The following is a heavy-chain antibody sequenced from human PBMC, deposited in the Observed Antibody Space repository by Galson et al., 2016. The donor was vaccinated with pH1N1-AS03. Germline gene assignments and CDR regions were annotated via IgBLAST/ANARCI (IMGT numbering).Heavy chain of an antibody. CDR1: GYDFRSYG. D-gene: IGHD1-26*01. J-gene: IGHJ4*02. CDR2: SAAYNSDT. V-gene: IGHV1-18*04. Sequence: SVKVSCKASGYDFRSYGMAWVRQAPGQGPEWMGWSAAYNSDTNYARRLQGRVIMTTDTSTPTAYMERRNLRSDDTAVYYCSTNLRSLGGVDFWGQGTLGTVSS. CDR3: STNLRSLGGVDF.